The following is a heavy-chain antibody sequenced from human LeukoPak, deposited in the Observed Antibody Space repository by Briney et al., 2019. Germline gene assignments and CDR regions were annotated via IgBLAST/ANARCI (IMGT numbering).Heavy chain of an antibody. Sequence: TPSETLSLTCAVYGGSFSGYYWSWIRQPPGKGLEWIGEINHSGSTNYNPSLKSRVTISVDTSKNQFSLKLSSVTAADTAVYYCARGLGSGWYGDLYYYYMDVWGKGTTVTISS. CDR3: ARGLGSGWYGDLYYYYMDV. V-gene: IGHV4-34*01. CDR2: INHSGST. D-gene: IGHD6-19*01. CDR1: GGSFSGYY. J-gene: IGHJ6*03.